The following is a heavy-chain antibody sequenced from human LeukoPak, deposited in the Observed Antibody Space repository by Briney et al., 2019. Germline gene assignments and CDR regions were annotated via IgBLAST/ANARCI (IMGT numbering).Heavy chain of an antibody. J-gene: IGHJ4*02. Sequence: PGGSLRLSCAVSGITLSNYGMSWVRQAPGKGLECVSGISGSGGNTYYADSVKGRFTISRDNSKNTLYLQMNSLRAEDTAVYFCAKRGVVIRVILVGFHKEAYYFDSWGQGALVTVSS. CDR1: GITLSNYG. CDR2: ISGSGGNT. CDR3: AKRGVVIRVILVGFHKEAYYFDS. V-gene: IGHV3-23*01. D-gene: IGHD3-22*01.